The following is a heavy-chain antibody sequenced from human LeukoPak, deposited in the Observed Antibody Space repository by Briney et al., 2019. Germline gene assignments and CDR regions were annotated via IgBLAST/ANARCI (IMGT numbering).Heavy chain of an antibody. D-gene: IGHD3-16*01. CDR1: GFTFSGHS. J-gene: IGHJ6*02. Sequence: GGPLRLSCAASGFTFSGHSMTWVRETPGKGLEGVSVIFGNGDKTYCADSLKGRFNISRDNSTSTLYLQMNSLRANDTAVYYCARVGDGSNYFGMDAWGQGTTVSVSS. V-gene: IGHV3-23*01. CDR3: ARVGDGSNYFGMDA. CDR2: IFGNGDKT.